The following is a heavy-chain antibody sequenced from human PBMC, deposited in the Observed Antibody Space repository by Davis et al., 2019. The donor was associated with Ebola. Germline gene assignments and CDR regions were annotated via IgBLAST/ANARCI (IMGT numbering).Heavy chain of an antibody. CDR2: ISGSGGST. CDR3: AKDRGLWLEDVVD. V-gene: IGHV3-23*01. Sequence: GGSLRLSCAGSGFTFNSHAMTWVRQAPGKGLEWVSAISGSGGSTYYADSVKGRFTISRDNSKNTLYLQMNSLRAEDTAVYYCAKDRGLWLEDVVDWGQGTLVTVSS. D-gene: IGHD6-19*01. J-gene: IGHJ4*02. CDR1: GFTFNSHA.